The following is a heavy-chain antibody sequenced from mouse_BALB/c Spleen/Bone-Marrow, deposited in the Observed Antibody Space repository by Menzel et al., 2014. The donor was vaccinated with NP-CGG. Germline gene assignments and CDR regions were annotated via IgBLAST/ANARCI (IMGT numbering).Heavy chain of an antibody. Sequence: DVQLQESGGGLVQPGGSRKLSCAASGFTFSSFGMHWVRQAPEKGLEWVAYNSNGSSPIYYADTVKGRFTISRDNPKNTLFLQMTSLRSEDTAMYYCARKGAMITHYYAMDYWGQGTSVTVSS. CDR1: GFTFSSFG. CDR3: ARKGAMITHYYAMDY. D-gene: IGHD2-4*01. J-gene: IGHJ4*01. V-gene: IGHV5-17*02. CDR2: NSNGSSPI.